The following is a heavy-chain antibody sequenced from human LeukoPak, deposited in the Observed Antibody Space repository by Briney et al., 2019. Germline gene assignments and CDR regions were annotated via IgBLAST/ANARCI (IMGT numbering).Heavy chain of an antibody. Sequence: SSETLSLTCTISGGSISSSSYYWGWIRQPPGKGLEWIGSIYYSGSTYYNPSLKSRVTISVDTSKNQFSLKLNSVTAADTAVYYCARSPGSGSYRTRFDYWGQGTLVTVSS. CDR2: IYYSGST. D-gene: IGHD3-10*01. V-gene: IGHV4-39*07. CDR1: GGSISSSSYY. J-gene: IGHJ4*02. CDR3: ARSPGSGSYRTRFDY.